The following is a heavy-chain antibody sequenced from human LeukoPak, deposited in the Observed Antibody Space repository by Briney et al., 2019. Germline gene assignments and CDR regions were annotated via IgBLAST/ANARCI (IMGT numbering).Heavy chain of an antibody. J-gene: IGHJ6*02. Sequence: GGSLRLSCAASGFTFSSYGMHWVRQAPGKGLEWVAVISYDGSNKYYADSVKGRFTISRDNSKNTLYLQMNSLRAEDTAVYYCAKDYRGYSYGYYYYGMDVWGQGTTVTVSS. CDR3: AKDYRGYSYGYYYYGMDV. CDR2: ISYDGSNK. V-gene: IGHV3-30*18. CDR1: GFTFSSYG. D-gene: IGHD5-18*01.